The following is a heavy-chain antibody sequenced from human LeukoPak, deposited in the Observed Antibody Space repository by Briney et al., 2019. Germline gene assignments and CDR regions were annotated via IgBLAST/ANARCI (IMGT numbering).Heavy chain of an antibody. CDR3: AKGSGTSCYSWVDY. Sequence: GGSLRLSCAASGFTFSSYSMNWVRQAPGKGLEWVSVISGSGNSTYYADSVKGRFTISRDNSKNTLYLQMNSLRAEDTAVYYCAKGSGTSCYSWVDYWGLGTLVTVSS. D-gene: IGHD2-2*02. J-gene: IGHJ4*02. CDR1: GFTFSSYS. V-gene: IGHV3-23*01. CDR2: ISGSGNST.